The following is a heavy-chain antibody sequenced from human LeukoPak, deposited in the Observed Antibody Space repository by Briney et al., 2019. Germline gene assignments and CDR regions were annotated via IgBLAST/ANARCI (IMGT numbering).Heavy chain of an antibody. CDR2: IKQDGSEK. CDR3: AKDRSGMAGYFDY. CDR1: GFTFSSYW. D-gene: IGHD6-19*01. V-gene: IGHV3-7*03. J-gene: IGHJ4*02. Sequence: GGSLRLSCAASGFTFSSYWISWVRQAPGKGLEWVANIKQDGSEKYYVDSVKGRFTISRDNAKNSLYLQMNSLRAEDTALYYCAKDRSGMAGYFDYWGQGTLVTVSS.